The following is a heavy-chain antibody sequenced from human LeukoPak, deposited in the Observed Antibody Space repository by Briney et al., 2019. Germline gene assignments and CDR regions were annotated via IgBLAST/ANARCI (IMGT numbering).Heavy chain of an antibody. CDR3: ASGVPCSSTNYYYYCYMDL. Sequence: GGSVSLSCAASGFSFNTYAKIGLPEAPGKGVEGLAYIIRSSNTIYYADSVKRRFTVSRDNAKNSLHLQMTSLRTEDTAVYFCASGVPCSSTNYYYYCYMDLGAKGTTVSVSS. CDR1: GFSFNTYA. J-gene: IGHJ6*03. D-gene: IGHD2-2*01. V-gene: IGHV3-48*04. CDR2: IIRSSNTI.